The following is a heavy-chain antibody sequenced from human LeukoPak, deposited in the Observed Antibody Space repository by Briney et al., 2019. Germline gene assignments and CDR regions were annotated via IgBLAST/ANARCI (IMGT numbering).Heavy chain of an antibody. J-gene: IGHJ4*02. CDR2: IYHSGST. CDR1: GGSISSSIYY. CDR3: ARLGNTHYGSGSYPPPFDY. D-gene: IGHD3-10*01. V-gene: IGHV4-39*01. Sequence: SETLSLTCTVSGGSISSSIYYWGWLRQPPGKGLEWIGSIYHSGSTYYNPSLKSRVTISVDTSNNQFSLKLSSVTVADTAVYYCARLGNTHYGSGSYPPPFDYWGQGALVTVSS.